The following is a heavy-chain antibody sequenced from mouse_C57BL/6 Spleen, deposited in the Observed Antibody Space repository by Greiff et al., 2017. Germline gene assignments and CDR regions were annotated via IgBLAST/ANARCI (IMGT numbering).Heavy chain of an antibody. D-gene: IGHD1-1*01. J-gene: IGHJ4*01. Sequence: VQRVESGPGLVQPSPSLSITCTVSGFSLTSYGVHWVRQPPGKGLEWLGVIWSGGSTDYNAAFISRLSISKDNSKSQVFFKMNSLQADDTAIYYCAKRGSYGSSHAMDYWGQGTSVTVSS. CDR2: IWSGGST. CDR3: AKRGSYGSSHAMDY. V-gene: IGHV2-4*01. CDR1: GFSLTSYG.